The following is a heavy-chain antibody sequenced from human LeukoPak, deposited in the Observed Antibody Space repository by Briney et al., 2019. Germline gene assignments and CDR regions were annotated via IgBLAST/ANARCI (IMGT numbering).Heavy chain of an antibody. CDR3: ARNYYGMDV. Sequence: GGSLRLSCAASGFTFSSYEMNWVRQAPGKGLEWVSYISSSGSTIYCADSVKGRFTISRDNAKNSLYLQMNSLRAEDTAVYYCARNYYGMDVWGQGTTVTVSS. CDR1: GFTFSSYE. J-gene: IGHJ6*02. V-gene: IGHV3-48*03. CDR2: ISSSGSTI.